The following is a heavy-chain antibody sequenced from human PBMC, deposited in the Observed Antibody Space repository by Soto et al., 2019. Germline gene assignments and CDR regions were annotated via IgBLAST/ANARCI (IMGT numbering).Heavy chain of an antibody. Sequence: PSETLSLTCAVYGGSFSGYYWSWIRQPPGKGLEWIGEINHSGSTNYNPSLKSRVTTSVDTSKNQFSLKLSSVTAADTAVYYCASVWRYSSSWYGNYYFDYWGQGTLVTVSS. CDR2: INHSGST. CDR1: GGSFSGYY. CDR3: ASVWRYSSSWYGNYYFDY. D-gene: IGHD6-13*01. J-gene: IGHJ4*02. V-gene: IGHV4-34*01.